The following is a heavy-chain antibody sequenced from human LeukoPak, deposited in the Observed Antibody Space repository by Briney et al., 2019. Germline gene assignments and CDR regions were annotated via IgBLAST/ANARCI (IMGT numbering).Heavy chain of an antibody. CDR3: APYYYDSSGYCC. J-gene: IGHJ4*01. Sequence: PSETLSLTCTVSGGSISSSSYNWGWLPQPPGKELVWIGSVYYSRSTYYNPFLKRRVTISVDTSKNQLSLKLSSVTAADTAVYYCAPYYYDSSGYCCWGHGTLVTASS. V-gene: IGHV4-39*01. D-gene: IGHD3-22*01. CDR2: VYYSRST. CDR1: GGSISSSSYN.